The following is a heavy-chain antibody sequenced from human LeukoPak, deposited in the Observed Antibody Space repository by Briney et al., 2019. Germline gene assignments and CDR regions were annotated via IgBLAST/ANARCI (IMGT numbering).Heavy chain of an antibody. V-gene: IGHV3-9*01. D-gene: IGHD6-19*01. CDR3: AKDSSGGPHYFDY. CDR2: ISWNSGSI. Sequence: GGSLRLSCAAPGFTFDDYAMHWVRQAPGKGLEWVSGISWNSGSIGYADSVKGRFTISRDNAKNSLYLQMNSLRAEDTALYYCAKDSSGGPHYFDYWGQGTLVTVSS. J-gene: IGHJ4*02. CDR1: GFTFDDYA.